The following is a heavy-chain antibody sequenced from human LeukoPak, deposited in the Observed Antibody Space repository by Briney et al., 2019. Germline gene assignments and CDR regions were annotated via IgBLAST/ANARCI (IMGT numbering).Heavy chain of an antibody. CDR1: GFTFSSYA. V-gene: IGHV3-23*01. CDR2: ISGSGGST. CDR3: AKAGFGSGHAFDI. D-gene: IGHD3-10*01. Sequence: GGSLRLSCAASGFTFSSYAMSWVRQAPGKGLEWVSAISGSGGSTYYADSVKGRFTISRDNSKNTLYLQMNSLRAKDTAVYYCAKAGFGSGHAFDIWGQGTMVTVSS. J-gene: IGHJ3*02.